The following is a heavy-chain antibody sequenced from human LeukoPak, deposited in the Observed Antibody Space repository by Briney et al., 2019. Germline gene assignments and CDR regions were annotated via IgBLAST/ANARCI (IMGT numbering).Heavy chain of an antibody. CDR3: AKEAGYSYGFDY. CDR1: GFTFSSYG. Sequence: PGGSLRLSCAASGFTFSSYGMHWVRQAPGKGLEWVAVISYDGSNKYYADSVKGRFTISRDNSKNTLYLQMNSLRAGDTAVYYCAKEAGYSYGFDYWGQGTLVTVSS. CDR2: ISYDGSNK. J-gene: IGHJ4*02. V-gene: IGHV3-30*18. D-gene: IGHD5-18*01.